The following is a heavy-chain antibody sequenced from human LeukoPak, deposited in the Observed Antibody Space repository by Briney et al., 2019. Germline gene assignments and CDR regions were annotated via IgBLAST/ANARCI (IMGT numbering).Heavy chain of an antibody. CDR2: IIPIFGTA. D-gene: IGHD2-15*01. CDR1: GGTFSSYA. CDR3: AREVDGKIDY. V-gene: IGHV1-69*05. J-gene: IGHJ4*02. Sequence: SVKVSCKASGGTFSSYAISRVRQAPGQGLEWMGGIIPIFGTANYAQKFQGRVTITTDESTSTAYMELSSLRSEDTAVYYCAREVDGKIDYWGQGTLVTASS.